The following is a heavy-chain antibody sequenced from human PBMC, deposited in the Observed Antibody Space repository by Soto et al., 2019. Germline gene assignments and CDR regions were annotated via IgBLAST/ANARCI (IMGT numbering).Heavy chain of an antibody. D-gene: IGHD3-3*01. J-gene: IGHJ6*02. CDR2: ISDIAYT. CDR3: ARQGFGVLRGLVDV. V-gene: IGHV4-59*08. CDR1: GGSISSYY. Sequence: PSETLSLTCTVSGGSISSYYWSWIRQPPGKGLEWIGYISDIAYTSYNPSLKGRVSISVDTSKNQFSLTLTSVTAADTAVYYCARQGFGVLRGLVDVWGQGTTVTVSS.